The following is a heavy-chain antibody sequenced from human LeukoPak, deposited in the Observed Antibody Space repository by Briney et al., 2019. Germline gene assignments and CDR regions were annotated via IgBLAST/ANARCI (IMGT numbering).Heavy chain of an antibody. Sequence: SETLSLTCTVSGGSITSYYWTWIRQPPGKGLEWIGNIFYSGSTNYNPSLKSRVTISVDTSRNQFSLKLNSMTAADTAVYYCARGLVAVFWGQGTLVTVSS. CDR3: ARGLVAVF. CDR1: GGSITSYY. CDR2: IFYSGST. J-gene: IGHJ4*02. V-gene: IGHV4-59*01. D-gene: IGHD6-13*01.